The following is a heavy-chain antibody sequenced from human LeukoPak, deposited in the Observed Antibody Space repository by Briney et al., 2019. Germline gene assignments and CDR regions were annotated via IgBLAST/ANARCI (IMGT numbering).Heavy chain of an antibody. CDR1: GFTFSSYA. J-gene: IGHJ3*02. Sequence: GGSLRLSCAASGFTFSSYAMSWVRQAPGKGLEWISAISGSGGSTDYVDSVKGRFTISRDNSKNTLYLQMNSLRAEATAVYYCAKLYRYCSSTSCPNAFDIWGQGTMVTVSS. V-gene: IGHV3-23*01. D-gene: IGHD2-2*01. CDR3: AKLYRYCSSTSCPNAFDI. CDR2: ISGSGGST.